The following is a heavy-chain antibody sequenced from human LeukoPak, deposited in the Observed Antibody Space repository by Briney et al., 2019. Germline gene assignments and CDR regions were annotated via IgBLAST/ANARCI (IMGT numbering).Heavy chain of an antibody. Sequence: EASVKVSCKASGYTFTSYYMHWVRQAPGQGLEWMGLINPTGGSTGYAQKFQGRVTMTRDMSTSTDYMELSSLRSEDTAIYYCARDNSVGDNVWWFDPWGQGTLVTVSS. V-gene: IGHV1-46*01. J-gene: IGHJ5*02. CDR1: GYTFTSYY. CDR3: ARDNSVGDNVWWFDP. CDR2: INPTGGST. D-gene: IGHD1-26*01.